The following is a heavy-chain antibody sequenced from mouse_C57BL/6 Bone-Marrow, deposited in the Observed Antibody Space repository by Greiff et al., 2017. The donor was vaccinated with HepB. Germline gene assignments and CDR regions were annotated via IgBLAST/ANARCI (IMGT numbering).Heavy chain of an antibody. D-gene: IGHD2-4*01. Sequence: QVQLKESGPGILQPSQTLSLTCSFSGFSLSTFGMGVGWIRQPSGKGLEWLAHIWWDDDKYYNPALKSRLTISKDTSKNQVFLKIANVDTADTATYYCARILYYDYDGGYFDYWGQGTTLTVSS. CDR2: IWWDDDK. V-gene: IGHV8-8*01. J-gene: IGHJ2*01. CDR3: ARILYYDYDGGYFDY. CDR1: GFSLSTFGMG.